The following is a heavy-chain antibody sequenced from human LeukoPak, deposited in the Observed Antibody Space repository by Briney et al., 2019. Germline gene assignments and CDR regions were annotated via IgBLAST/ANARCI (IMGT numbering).Heavy chain of an antibody. CDR3: ARGYCTSTSCYNDY. D-gene: IGHD2-2*02. J-gene: IGHJ4*02. CDR1: GFTFSSYA. V-gene: IGHV3-30*04. CDR2: TSFDVSNK. Sequence: PGGSLRLSCAASGFTFSSYAMHWVRQAPGKGLEWVATTSFDVSNKYYADSVKGRFTISRDNSKNTLYLQMNSLRTEDTAVYSCARGYCTSTSCYNDYWAREPWSPSPQ.